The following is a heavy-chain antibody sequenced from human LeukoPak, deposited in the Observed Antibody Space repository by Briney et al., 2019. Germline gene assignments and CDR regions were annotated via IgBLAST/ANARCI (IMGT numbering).Heavy chain of an antibody. CDR3: ARRLGGSGSYYY. CDR2: IYYSGST. CDR1: VGSISSRIYY. D-gene: IGHD3-10*01. V-gene: IGHV4-39*01. Sequence: SETLSLTCSVSVGSISSRIYYWGWIRQPPGKGLEWLGSIYYSGSTYYNPSLKSRVTISVDTSKNQFSLKLRSVTAADTAVYYCARRLGGSGSYYYWGQGTLVTVSS. J-gene: IGHJ4*02.